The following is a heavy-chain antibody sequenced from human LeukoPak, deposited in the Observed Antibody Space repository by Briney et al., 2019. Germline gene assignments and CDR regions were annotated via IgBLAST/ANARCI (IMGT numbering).Heavy chain of an antibody. J-gene: IGHJ4*02. CDR3: AKDLTLLDY. CDR2: ISGGAGST. Sequence: GGSLRLSCAASGFTFRSYAMSWVRQAPGKGLEWVSAISGGAGSTYYADSVKGRFTISRDNSKNTLYLQMNSLRAEDTAVYFCAKDLTLLDYWGQGTLVTVSS. V-gene: IGHV3-23*01. D-gene: IGHD3-9*01. CDR1: GFTFRSYA.